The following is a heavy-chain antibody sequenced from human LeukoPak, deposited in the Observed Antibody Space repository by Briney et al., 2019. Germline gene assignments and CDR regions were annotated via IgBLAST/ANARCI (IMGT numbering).Heavy chain of an antibody. V-gene: IGHV5-10-1*01. D-gene: IGHD2-15*01. CDR2: IGPSDSYT. J-gene: IGHJ4*02. CDR1: GYSFTSYW. CDR3: ARLVAAGVFDY. Sequence: GESLKISCKGSGYSFTSYWITWVRQMPGKGLEWMGRIGPSDSYTNYSPSFQGHVTISADKSISTACLQWSSLKASDTAMFYCARLVAAGVFDYWGQGTLVTVSS.